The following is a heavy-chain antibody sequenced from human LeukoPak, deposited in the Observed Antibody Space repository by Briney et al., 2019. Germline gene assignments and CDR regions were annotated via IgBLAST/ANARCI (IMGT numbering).Heavy chain of an antibody. D-gene: IGHD1-26*01. Sequence: ASVKVSCKASGYTFTGYYMHWVRQAPGQGLEWMGWINPNSGGTNYAQKFQGRVTMTRDTSISTACMELSRLRSDDTAVYYCARTPSKWELLFDYWGQGTLVTVSS. V-gene: IGHV1-2*02. CDR1: GYTFTGYY. CDR2: INPNSGGT. CDR3: ARTPSKWELLFDY. J-gene: IGHJ4*02.